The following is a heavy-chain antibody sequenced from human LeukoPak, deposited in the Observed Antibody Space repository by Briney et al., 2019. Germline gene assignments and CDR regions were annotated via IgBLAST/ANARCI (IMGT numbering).Heavy chain of an antibody. J-gene: IGHJ6*02. D-gene: IGHD5-24*01. CDR3: ARAPVEMATIDYYYYGMDV. Sequence: EASVKVSCKASGYTFTGYYMHWVRQAPGQGLEWMGWINPNSGGTNYAQKFRGWVTMTRDTSISTAYMELSRLRSDDTAVYYCARAPVEMATIDYYYYGMDVWGQGTTVTVSS. V-gene: IGHV1-2*04. CDR2: INPNSGGT. CDR1: GYTFTGYY.